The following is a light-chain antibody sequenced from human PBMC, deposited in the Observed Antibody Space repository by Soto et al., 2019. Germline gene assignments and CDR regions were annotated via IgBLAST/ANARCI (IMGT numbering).Light chain of an antibody. V-gene: IGLV2-14*01. CDR3: SSDTSGSTLFV. J-gene: IGLJ1*01. CDR2: ASS. Sequence: QSALTQPASVSGSPGQSITISCTGTSSDVGSYNYVSWYQHHPGKAPRLMIYASSNRPSGVSHRFSGSRSGNTASLTISGLRAEDEADYCCSSDTSGSTLFVFGTGSKVTV. CDR1: SSDVGSYNY.